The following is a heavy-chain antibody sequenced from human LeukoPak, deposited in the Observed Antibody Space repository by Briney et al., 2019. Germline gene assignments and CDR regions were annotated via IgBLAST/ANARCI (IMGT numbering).Heavy chain of an antibody. J-gene: IGHJ5*02. Sequence: SETLSLTCTVSGDSISSAGYYWSWIRQHPGKGLEWIGYIYYSGSTNYNPSLKSRVTISVDTSKNQFSLKLSSVTAADTAVYYCARQWGYSGYDWFDPWGQGTLVTVSS. CDR2: IYYSGST. V-gene: IGHV4-61*08. CDR1: GDSISSAGYY. D-gene: IGHD5-12*01. CDR3: ARQWGYSGYDWFDP.